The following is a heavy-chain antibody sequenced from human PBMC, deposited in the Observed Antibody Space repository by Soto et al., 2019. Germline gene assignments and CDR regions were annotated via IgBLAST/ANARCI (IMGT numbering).Heavy chain of an antibody. J-gene: IGHJ6*03. Sequence: QLTLKESGPVLVKPTETLTLPCTVSGFSLSNARMGVSWIRQPPGKALEWLAHIFSNDENSYSTSLKSRLTISKYTSKSQVVLTRTNMDPVDTATYYCAGIACYYSDMDVWGKGTTVTVSS. CDR3: AGIACYYSDMDV. V-gene: IGHV2-26*01. CDR2: IFSNDEN. CDR1: GFSLSNARMG.